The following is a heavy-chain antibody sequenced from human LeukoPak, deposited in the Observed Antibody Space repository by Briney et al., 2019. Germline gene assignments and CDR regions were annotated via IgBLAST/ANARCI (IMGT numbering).Heavy chain of an antibody. D-gene: IGHD3-9*01. CDR2: IYSGGST. V-gene: IGHV3-66*01. Sequence: GGSLRLSCAASGFTVSSNYMSWVRQAPGKXLEWVSVIYSGGSTYYADSVKGRFTISRDNSKNTLYLQMNSLRAEDTAVYYCARVKLRYFDWPLSVTPWFDPWGQGTLVTVSS. CDR3: ARVKLRYFDWPLSVTPWFDP. CDR1: GFTVSSNY. J-gene: IGHJ5*02.